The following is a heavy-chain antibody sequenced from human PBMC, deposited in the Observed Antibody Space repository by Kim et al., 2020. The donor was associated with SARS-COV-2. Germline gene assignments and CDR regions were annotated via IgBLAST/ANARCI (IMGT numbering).Heavy chain of an antibody. CDR3: ARENNWGLAY. D-gene: IGHD7-27*01. J-gene: IGHJ4*02. V-gene: IGHV4-30-2*05. Sequence: TDYNASLKSRVTISVDTSKNQFSLKLSSVTAADTAVYYCARENNWGLAYWGQGTLVTVSS. CDR2: T.